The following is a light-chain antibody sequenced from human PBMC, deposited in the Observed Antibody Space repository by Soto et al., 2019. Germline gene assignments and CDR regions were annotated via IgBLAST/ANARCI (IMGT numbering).Light chain of an antibody. V-gene: IGKV1-39*01. J-gene: IGKJ1*01. CDR3: QQSYNFPRT. CDR1: QNIVTY. Sequence: DIQMTQSPSSLSASVGDRVTITCRASQNIVTYLNWYLQKPGQAPKLLIYATSSLQSGVPPRFSGSGSGTEFTFTISSLQAEDFATYYCQQSYNFPRTFGQRTKVDNK. CDR2: ATS.